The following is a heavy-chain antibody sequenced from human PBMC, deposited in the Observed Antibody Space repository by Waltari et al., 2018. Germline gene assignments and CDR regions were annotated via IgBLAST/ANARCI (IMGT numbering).Heavy chain of an antibody. Sequence: QVQLVQSGAEVKKPGASVKVSCKASGYTFTSYDINWVRQATGPGREWMGWKNPNSGNPSYAKKFQGRVTMTLNTSISTAYMELSSLRSEDTAVYYCARSFRYSSSWYYYYYGMDVWGQGTTVTVSS. CDR2: KNPNSGNP. J-gene: IGHJ6*02. D-gene: IGHD6-13*01. V-gene: IGHV1-8*01. CDR3: ARSFRYSSSWYYYYYGMDV. CDR1: GYTFTSYD.